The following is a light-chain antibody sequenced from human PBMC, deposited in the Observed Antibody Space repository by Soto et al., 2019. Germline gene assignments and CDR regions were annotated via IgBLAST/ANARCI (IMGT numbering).Light chain of an antibody. CDR1: QSVSSY. J-gene: IGKJ5*01. Sequence: ESVLIQSPATLSLSPGGRCTLSCMAIQSVSSYLAWYQQKPCQSPRLLLYDASNRATGIPARFSGSGSGTDFTLTINSLEHEDFAAYYCQQRSNWHSITFGQGTRLEIK. V-gene: IGKV3-11*01. CDR2: DAS. CDR3: QQRSNWHSIT.